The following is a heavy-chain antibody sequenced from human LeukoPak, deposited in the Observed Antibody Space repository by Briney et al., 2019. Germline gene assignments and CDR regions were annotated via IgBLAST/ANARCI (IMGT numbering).Heavy chain of an antibody. Sequence: PGGSLRLSCAASEFSVGSNYMTWVRQAPGKGLVWVSRINSDGSSTSYADSVKGRFTISRDNAKNTLYPQMNSLRAEDTAVYYCARSLDIRFLEWLLYHDTDYYMDVWGKGTTVTVSS. V-gene: IGHV3-74*01. D-gene: IGHD3-3*01. CDR2: INSDGSST. J-gene: IGHJ6*03. CDR1: EFSVGSNY. CDR3: ARSLDIRFLEWLLYHDTDYYMDV.